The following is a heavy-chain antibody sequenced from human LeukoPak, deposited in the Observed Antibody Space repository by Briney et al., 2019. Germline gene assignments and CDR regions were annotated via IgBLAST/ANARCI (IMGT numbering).Heavy chain of an antibody. CDR1: GFTFSGYG. D-gene: IGHD2-8*01. Sequence: QPGGSLRLSCAASGFTFSGYGMHWVRQAPGKGLEWVAVISYDGHNEYYADSVKGRFTISRDNSKNTVYVQMDSLRAEDTAVYYCAKGVGYGGMDVWGQGTTVTVSS. V-gene: IGHV3-30*18. CDR3: AKGVGYGGMDV. J-gene: IGHJ6*02. CDR2: ISYDGHNE.